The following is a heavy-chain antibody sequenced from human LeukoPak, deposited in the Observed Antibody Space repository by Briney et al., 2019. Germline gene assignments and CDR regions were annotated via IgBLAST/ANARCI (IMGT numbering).Heavy chain of an antibody. CDR2: INHSGST. CDR3: ARFPDYHHHYMDV. Sequence: SETLSLTCAVYGGSFSGYYWSWIRRPPGKGLEWIGEINHSGSTNYNPSLKSRVTISVDTSKNQFSLKLSSVTAADTAVYYCARFPDYHHHYMDVWGKGTTVTVSS. CDR1: GGSFSGYY. J-gene: IGHJ6*03. V-gene: IGHV4-34*01.